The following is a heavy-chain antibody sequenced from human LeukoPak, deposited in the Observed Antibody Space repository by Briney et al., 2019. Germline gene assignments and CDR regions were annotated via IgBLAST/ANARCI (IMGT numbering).Heavy chain of an antibody. J-gene: IGHJ4*02. D-gene: IGHD3-22*01. CDR1: GITLSSYG. CDR2: ISDSGGTT. CDR3: AKRGVVIRVILVGFHKEAYYFDS. V-gene: IGHV3-23*01. Sequence: GGSLRLSCAVSGITLSSYGMSWVRQAPGKGLEWVAGISDSGGTTSYADSVKGRFTISRDNPKNTLYLQMNSLRAEDTAVYFCAKRGVVIRVILVGFHKEAYYFDSWGQGALVTVSS.